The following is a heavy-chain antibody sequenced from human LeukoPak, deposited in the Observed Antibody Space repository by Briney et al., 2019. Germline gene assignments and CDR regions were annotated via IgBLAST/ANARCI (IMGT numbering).Heavy chain of an antibody. J-gene: IGHJ4*02. Sequence: ASVKVSCKASGYTFTGYYMHWVRQAPGQGLEWMGWINPNSGGTNYAQKFQGRVTMTRDTSISTAYMELSRLRSDDTAVYYCARGSGSGSYWSVDYWGQGTLVTVSS. CDR2: INPNSGGT. CDR3: ARGSGSGSYWSVDY. D-gene: IGHD3-10*01. V-gene: IGHV1-2*02. CDR1: GYTFTGYY.